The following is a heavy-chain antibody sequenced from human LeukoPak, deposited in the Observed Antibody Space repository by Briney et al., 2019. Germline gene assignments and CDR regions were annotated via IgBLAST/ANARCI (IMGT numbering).Heavy chain of an antibody. CDR3: WGHENAH. CDR2: VSFGGTDK. V-gene: IGHV3-30*03. D-gene: IGHD2-2*01. J-gene: IGHJ4*02. CDR1: GFTFRNYG. Sequence: GGSLRLSREASGFTFRNYGMHWVRQAPGKGLERVAAVSFGGTDKDYADSVKGRFTISRDDFRNTLYLQMNSLRSEDTAIYYCWGHENAHWGQGTQVTVSS.